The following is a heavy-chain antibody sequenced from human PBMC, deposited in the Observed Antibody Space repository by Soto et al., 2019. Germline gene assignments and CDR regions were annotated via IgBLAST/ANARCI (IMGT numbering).Heavy chain of an antibody. CDR2: ISGSSIYI. CDR3: AREGALKPFSS. J-gene: IGHJ5*02. V-gene: IGHV3-21*01. Sequence: GGSLRLSCAASGFTFSNSAMNWVRQAPGKGLEWVSLISGSSIYIHYADSVRGRFTISRDNAKNSVYLQMDSLRVEDTAVYYCAREGALKPFSSWGQGALVTVSS. CDR1: GFTFSNSA.